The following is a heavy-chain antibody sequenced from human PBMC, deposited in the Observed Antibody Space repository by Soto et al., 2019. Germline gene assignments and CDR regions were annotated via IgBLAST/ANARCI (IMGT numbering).Heavy chain of an antibody. V-gene: IGHV3-30*18. CDR3: AKDRGDYGGIYGMDV. J-gene: IGHJ6*02. D-gene: IGHD4-17*01. Sequence: QVQLVESGGGVVQPGRSLRLSCAASGFTFSSYGMHWVRQAPGKGLEWVAVISYDGSNKYYADSVKGRFTISKDNSKNMLYLQMNSLRAENAAVYYCAKDRGDYGGIYGMDVWGQGTTVTVSS. CDR2: ISYDGSNK. CDR1: GFTFSSYG.